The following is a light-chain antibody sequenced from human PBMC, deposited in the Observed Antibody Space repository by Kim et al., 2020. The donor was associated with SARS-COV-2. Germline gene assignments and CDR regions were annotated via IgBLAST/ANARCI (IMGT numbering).Light chain of an antibody. CDR3: SSYTSSTVV. CDR1: SSDVGGYNC. J-gene: IGLJ2*01. CDR2: DVS. Sequence: PGQSITISCTGTSSDVGGYNCVSWYQQHPGKAPKLMIYDVSNRPSGVSNRFSGSKSGNTASLTISGLQAEDEADYYCSSYTSSTVVFGGGTQLTVL. V-gene: IGLV2-14*03.